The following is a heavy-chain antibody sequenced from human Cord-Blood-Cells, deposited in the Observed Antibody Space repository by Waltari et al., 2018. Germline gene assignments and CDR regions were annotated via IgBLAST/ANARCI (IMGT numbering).Heavy chain of an antibody. CDR3: ARRERGSYDYYYMDV. Sequence: QMQLQESGPGLVKPPETLSLTCTVSGSSISSRSSYWGWICQPPGKGLEWIGSIYYSGSTYYNPSLKSRVTISVDTSKNQFSLKLSSVTAADTAVYYCARRERGSYDYYYMDVWGKGTTVTVSS. CDR1: GSSISSRSSY. V-gene: IGHV4-39*01. D-gene: IGHD1-26*01. J-gene: IGHJ6*03. CDR2: IYYSGST.